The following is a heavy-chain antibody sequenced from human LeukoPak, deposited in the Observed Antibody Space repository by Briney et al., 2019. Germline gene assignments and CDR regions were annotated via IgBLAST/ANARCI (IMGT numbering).Heavy chain of an antibody. J-gene: IGHJ4*02. CDR2: ISGDGGST. D-gene: IGHD5-18*01. CDR1: GFTFDDYA. CDR3: AKDKTLRGYSYGHADY. V-gene: IGHV3-43*02. Sequence: GGSLRLPCAASGFTFDDYAMHWVRQAPGKGLEWVSLISGDGGSTYYADSVKGRFTISRDDSKNSLYLQMNSLRTEDTALYYCAKDKTLRGYSYGHADYWGQGTLVTVSS.